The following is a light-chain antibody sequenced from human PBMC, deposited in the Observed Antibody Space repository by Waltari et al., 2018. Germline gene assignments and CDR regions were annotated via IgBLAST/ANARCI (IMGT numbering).Light chain of an antibody. CDR2: AAS. Sequence: ITCRASQNIFIYLNWYQQKPHKAPKLLIYAASSLQSGVPSRFSGSGSGTDFTLTISSLQPEDFATYYCQHTFETPYSFGQGTKLESK. CDR1: QNIFIY. CDR3: QHTFETPYS. J-gene: IGKJ2*01. V-gene: IGKV1-39*01.